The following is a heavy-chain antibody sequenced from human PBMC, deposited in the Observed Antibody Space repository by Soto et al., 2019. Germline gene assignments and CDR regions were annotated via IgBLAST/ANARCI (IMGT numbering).Heavy chain of an antibody. Sequence: ASVKVSCKASGYTFTGYYMHWVRQAPGQGLEWMGWINPNSGGTNYAQKFQGRVTMTRDTSISTAYMELSRLRSDDTAVYYCARDKYCGGDCYSYYYYGMDVWGQGTTVTVSS. V-gene: IGHV1-2*02. CDR3: ARDKYCGGDCYSYYYYGMDV. CDR1: GYTFTGYY. D-gene: IGHD2-21*02. CDR2: INPNSGGT. J-gene: IGHJ6*02.